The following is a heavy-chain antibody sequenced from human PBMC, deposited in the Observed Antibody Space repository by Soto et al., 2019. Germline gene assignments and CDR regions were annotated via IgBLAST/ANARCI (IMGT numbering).Heavy chain of an antibody. Sequence: SPTLSLPCAISGDSVSSNSAAWNWIRQSPSRGLEWLGRTYYRSKWYNDYAVSVKSRITINPDTSKNQFSLQLNSVTPEDTAVYYCAGGYSSSWYIYYFDYWGQGTLVTVSS. J-gene: IGHJ4*02. CDR3: AGGYSSSWYIYYFDY. CDR2: TYYRSKWYN. V-gene: IGHV6-1*01. D-gene: IGHD6-13*01. CDR1: GDSVSSNSAA.